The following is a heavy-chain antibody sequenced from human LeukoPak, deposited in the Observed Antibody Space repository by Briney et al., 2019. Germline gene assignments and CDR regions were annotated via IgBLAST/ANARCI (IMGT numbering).Heavy chain of an antibody. CDR1: GYTFTAYY. D-gene: IGHD6-13*01. V-gene: IGHV1-2*02. Sequence: ASVKVSCKTSGYTFTAYYMHWARQAPGQGLEWVGWINPNSGGTDYAQKFQGRVTMTRDTSISTAYMELSRLRSDDTAVYYCARVGVAAALDLWGRGTLVTVSS. CDR2: INPNSGGT. J-gene: IGHJ2*01. CDR3: ARVGVAAALDL.